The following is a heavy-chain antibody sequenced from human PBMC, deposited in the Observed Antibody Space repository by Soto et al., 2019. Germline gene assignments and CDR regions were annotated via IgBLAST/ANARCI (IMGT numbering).Heavy chain of an antibody. Sequence: ASETLSLTCTVSGDSMSSSNWWNWVRQPPGKGLEWIGEAHHSGRTNYNPSLRIRVTISVDTSKNQFSLKLSSVTAADTAVYYCARLIAASYFDYWGQGTLVTVSS. V-gene: IGHV4-4*02. CDR1: GDSMSSSNW. D-gene: IGHD6-13*01. CDR3: ARLIAASYFDY. J-gene: IGHJ4*02. CDR2: AHHSGRT.